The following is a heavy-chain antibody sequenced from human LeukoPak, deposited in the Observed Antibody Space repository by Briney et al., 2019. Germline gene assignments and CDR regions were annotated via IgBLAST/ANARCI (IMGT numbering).Heavy chain of an antibody. J-gene: IGHJ4*02. CDR3: AREGDSSGYYSDY. V-gene: IGHV4-34*01. CDR2: INHSGST. D-gene: IGHD3-22*01. CDR1: GGSISSYY. Sequence: PSETLSLTCTVSGGSISSYYWSWIRQPPGKGLEWIGEINHSGSTNYNPSLKSRVTISVDTSKNQFSLKLSSVTAADTAVYYCAREGDSSGYYSDYWGQGTLVTVSS.